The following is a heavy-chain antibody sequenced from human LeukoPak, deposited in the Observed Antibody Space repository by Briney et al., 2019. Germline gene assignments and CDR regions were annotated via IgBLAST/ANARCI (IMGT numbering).Heavy chain of an antibody. CDR2: IRSSPYGATT. V-gene: IGHV3-49*03. CDR3: AKGYSYSDY. D-gene: IGHD5-18*01. Sequence: GGSLRLSCSASGFTFGDQAMTWFRQAPGKGLEWIGFIRSSPYGATTESAASVKGRFTISRDDSKSIAYLQMNTLKTEGTGVYYCAKGYSYSDYWGQGTLVTVSS. J-gene: IGHJ4*02. CDR1: GFTFGDQA.